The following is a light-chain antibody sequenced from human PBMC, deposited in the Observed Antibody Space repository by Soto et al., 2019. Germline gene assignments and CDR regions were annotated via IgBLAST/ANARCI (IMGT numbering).Light chain of an antibody. V-gene: IGKV3-20*01. CDR1: QSVSSSY. CDR2: GAS. Sequence: ESVLTQSPGTLSLSPGEKATLSCRASQSVSSSYLAWYQPKPGQAPRLLIYGASSRATAIPDRFSGSGSGTDFTLPVSRLEPEDCAVYYCQQFASSSLTFGQGTKVEIK. J-gene: IGKJ1*01. CDR3: QQFASSSLT.